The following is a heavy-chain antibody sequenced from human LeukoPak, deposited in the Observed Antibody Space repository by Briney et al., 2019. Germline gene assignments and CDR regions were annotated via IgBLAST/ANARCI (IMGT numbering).Heavy chain of an antibody. Sequence: PEGSLRLSCAASGFRFSVYWMHWVRQAPGKGLVWVSRINSDGSVTSFADSVKGRFTISRDNAKNTVYLQMNSLTVEDTAVYFCARSSHYTIPFDSWGQGMLVTVSS. V-gene: IGHV3-74*01. CDR3: ARSSHYTIPFDS. J-gene: IGHJ5*01. CDR1: GFRFSVYW. CDR2: INSDGSVT. D-gene: IGHD2-2*02.